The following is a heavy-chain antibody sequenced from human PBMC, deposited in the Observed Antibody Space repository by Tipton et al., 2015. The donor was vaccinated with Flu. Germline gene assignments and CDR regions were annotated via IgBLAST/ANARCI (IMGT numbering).Heavy chain of an antibody. CDR3: AKVKFGWVES. CDR2: IYYTGYP. V-gene: IGHV4-39*07. CDR1: SGPISSSSYY. J-gene: IGHJ5*01. Sequence: TLSLTCSVTSGPISSSSYYWGWIRQPPGRGLEWIGSIYYTGYPYNNPSLKSRLAMSIDTSRSQFSLRLSSMTATDTAIYYCAKVKFGWVESWAQGTLFTVSS. D-gene: IGHD3-16*01.